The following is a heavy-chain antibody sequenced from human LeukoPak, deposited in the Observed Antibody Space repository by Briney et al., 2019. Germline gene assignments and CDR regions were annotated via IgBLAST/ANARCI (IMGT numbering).Heavy chain of an antibody. J-gene: IGHJ4*02. V-gene: IGHV3-53*01. Sequence: SGGSLRLSCAASGFTVSSNYVSWVRQAPGKGLEWVSVIYSGGSTYYSDSVKGRFTISRDNSKNTLYLQMNSLRAEDTAVYYCARASRSSSCLDYWGQGTLVTVSS. CDR2: IYSGGST. CDR1: GFTVSSNY. CDR3: ARASRSSSCLDY. D-gene: IGHD6-13*01.